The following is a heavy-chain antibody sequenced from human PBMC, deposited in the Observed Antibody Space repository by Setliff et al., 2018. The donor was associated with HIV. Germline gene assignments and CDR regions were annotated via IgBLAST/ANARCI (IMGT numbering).Heavy chain of an antibody. J-gene: IGHJ2*01. Sequence: SETLSLTCTVSSSSIRGGGYYWNWLRQHPGKGLEWIGYIYHSGSTYYNPSLKSRVTISVDTSKNQFSLKLRSVTAADTAIYYCARGTPDHEVWYFDLWGRGTLVTVSS. V-gene: IGHV4-31*03. CDR2: IYHSGST. CDR3: ARGTPDHEVWYFDL. CDR1: SSSIRGGGYY.